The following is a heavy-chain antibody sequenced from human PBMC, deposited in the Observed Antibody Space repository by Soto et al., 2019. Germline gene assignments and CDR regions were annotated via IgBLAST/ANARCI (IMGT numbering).Heavy chain of an antibody. CDR1: GGSFSDYS. Sequence: SETLSLTWAVYGGSFSDYSWTWIRQLPGKGLEWIGEINDSGSTNYTPSLERRVTISRDTSKNRFSLKLSSVTAADTAVYYCARGSHKLHSYDSSGFYHYVDYWGQGSLVTVSS. J-gene: IGHJ4*02. CDR2: INDSGST. V-gene: IGHV4-34*01. D-gene: IGHD3-22*01. CDR3: ARGSHKLHSYDSSGFYHYVDY.